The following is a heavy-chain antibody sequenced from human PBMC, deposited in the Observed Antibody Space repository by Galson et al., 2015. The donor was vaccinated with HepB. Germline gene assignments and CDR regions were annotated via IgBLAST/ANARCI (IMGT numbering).Heavy chain of an antibody. D-gene: IGHD5-12*01. J-gene: IGHJ4*02. Sequence: SVKVSCKASGYTLTSHGMHWVRQAPGQSLEWMGWINPGNGDTEYSQNFQGRVTITRDTSASTAYMELRSLRSEDTAVFYCARGPGYSGYDYWGQGTLVTVSS. V-gene: IGHV1-3*01. CDR2: INPGNGDT. CDR1: GYTLTSHG. CDR3: ARGPGYSGYDY.